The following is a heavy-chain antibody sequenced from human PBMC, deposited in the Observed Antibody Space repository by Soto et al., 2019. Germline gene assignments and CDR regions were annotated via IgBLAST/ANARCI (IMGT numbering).Heavy chain of an antibody. D-gene: IGHD3-10*01. Sequence: ASVKVSCKASGYGFTSYTMHWVRQAPGQRLEWMGWINPVNGDTRNSQNFQGRATFTRDTSASTTYMELSSLRSEDTAVYYCTRGPNSGSFDYWGQGTLVTVSS. CDR2: INPVNGDT. V-gene: IGHV1-3*01. CDR1: GYGFTSYT. J-gene: IGHJ4*02. CDR3: TRGPNSGSFDY.